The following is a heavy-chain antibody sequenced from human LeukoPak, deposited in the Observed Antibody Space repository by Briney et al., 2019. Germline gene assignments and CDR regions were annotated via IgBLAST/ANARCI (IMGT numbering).Heavy chain of an antibody. Sequence: SQTLSLTCTVSGGSISSGGYYWSWIRQPPGKGLEWIGYIYYSGSTYYNPSLKSRVTISVDTSKNQFSLKLSSVTAADTAVYYCATYYDILTGYSYFDYWGQGTLVTVSS. CDR1: GGSISSGGYY. CDR3: ATYYDILTGYSYFDY. V-gene: IGHV4-31*03. J-gene: IGHJ4*02. CDR2: IYYSGST. D-gene: IGHD3-9*01.